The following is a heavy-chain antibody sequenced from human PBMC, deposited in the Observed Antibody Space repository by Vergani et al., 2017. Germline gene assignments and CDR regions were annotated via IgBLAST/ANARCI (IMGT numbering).Heavy chain of an antibody. D-gene: IGHD3-3*01. CDR2: ISWNSGSI. J-gene: IGHJ2*01. Sequence: VQLVESGGGVVQPGGSLRLSCAASGFPFDDYAIHWVRQAPGKGLEWVSGISWNSGSIGYADSVKGRFTISRDNAKNSLYLQMNSLRAEDTALYYCAKDHYDFWSGYPNLSPFDLWGRGTLVTVSS. CDR1: GFPFDDYA. CDR3: AKDHYDFWSGYPNLSPFDL. V-gene: IGHV3-9*01.